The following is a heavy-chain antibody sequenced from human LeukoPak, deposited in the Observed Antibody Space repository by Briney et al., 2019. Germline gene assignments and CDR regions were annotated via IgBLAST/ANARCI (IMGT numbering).Heavy chain of an antibody. V-gene: IGHV4-4*02. CDR3: AGFIFGGAFDY. J-gene: IGHJ4*02. CDR1: GFTFSSYAM. D-gene: IGHD3-3*01. Sequence: GSLRLSCAASGFTFSSYAMSWVRQPPGKGLEWIGEIYHSGSTNYNPSLKSRVTISVDKSKNQFSLKLSSVTAADTAVYYCAGFIFGGAFDYWGQGTLVTVSS. CDR2: IYHSGST.